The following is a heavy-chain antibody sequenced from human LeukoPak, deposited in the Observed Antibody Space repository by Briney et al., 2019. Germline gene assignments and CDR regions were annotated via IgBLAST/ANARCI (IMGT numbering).Heavy chain of an antibody. V-gene: IGHV2-5*01. CDR1: GFSLSTSGVG. Sequence: SGPTLVNPTQTLTLTCTFSGFSLSTSGVGVGWIRQPPGKALEWLALIYWNDDNRYSPSLKSRLTITKDTSKNQVVLKMTNMDPVDTATYYCAHYGDYRFMYYFDYWGQGSLVTVSS. J-gene: IGHJ4*02. D-gene: IGHD4-17*01. CDR3: AHYGDYRFMYYFDY. CDR2: IYWNDDN.